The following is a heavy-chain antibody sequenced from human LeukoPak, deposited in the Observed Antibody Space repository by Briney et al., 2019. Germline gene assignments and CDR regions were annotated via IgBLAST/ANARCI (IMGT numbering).Heavy chain of an antibody. J-gene: IGHJ5*02. CDR2: IIPIFGTA. CDR1: GGTFSSYA. Sequence: ASVKVSCKASGGTFSSYAISWVRQAPGQGLEWMGGIIPIFGTANYAQKFQGRVTITADESTSTAYMELSSLRSEDTAVYYCARVTYYYGSGSYLRCWFDPWGQGTLVTVSS. V-gene: IGHV1-69*13. CDR3: ARVTYYYGSGSYLRCWFDP. D-gene: IGHD3-10*01.